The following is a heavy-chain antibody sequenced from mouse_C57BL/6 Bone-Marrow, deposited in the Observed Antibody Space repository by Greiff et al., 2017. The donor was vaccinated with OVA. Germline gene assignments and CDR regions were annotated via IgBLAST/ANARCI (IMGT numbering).Heavy chain of an antibody. J-gene: IGHJ2*01. CDR3: ARYDGSYYFDY. D-gene: IGHD1-1*01. CDR2: IRNKANGYTT. V-gene: IGHV7-3*01. CDR1: GFTFTDYY. Sequence: EVHLVESGGGLVQPGGSLSLSCAASGFTFTDYYMSWVRQPPGKALEWLGFIRNKANGYTTEYSASVKGRFIISRDNSQSILYLQMNALRAEDSATYYCARYDGSYYFDYWGQGTTLTVSS.